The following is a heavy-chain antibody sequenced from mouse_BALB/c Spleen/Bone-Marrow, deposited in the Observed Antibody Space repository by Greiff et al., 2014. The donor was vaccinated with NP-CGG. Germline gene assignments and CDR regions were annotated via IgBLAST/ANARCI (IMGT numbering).Heavy chain of an antibody. CDR2: IYPGSGST. CDR3: TRGGTTAFDY. V-gene: IGHV1S22*01. CDR1: GYTFTSYR. Sequence: LQQSGSELVRPGASVKLSCKASGYTFTSYRMHWVKQRHGQGFEWIGNIYPGSGSTNYDEKFKSKGTLTVDTSSSTAYMHLSSLTSEDSAVYYCTRGGTTAFDYWGQGTTLTVSS. D-gene: IGHD1-2*01. J-gene: IGHJ2*01.